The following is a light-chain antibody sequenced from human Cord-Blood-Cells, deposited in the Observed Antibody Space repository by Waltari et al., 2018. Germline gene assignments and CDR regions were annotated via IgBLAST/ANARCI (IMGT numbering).Light chain of an antibody. V-gene: IGLV2-14*01. Sequence: QSALPQPASVSGSPGQSITISCTGTSSDVGGYKYVSWYQQVPGKSPKLMIYDVSKRPSGVSNRFSGSKSGNTASLTISGLQAEDEADYYCSSYTSSSTLVFGGGTKLTVL. J-gene: IGLJ3*02. CDR1: SSDVGGYKY. CDR3: SSYTSSSTLV. CDR2: DVS.